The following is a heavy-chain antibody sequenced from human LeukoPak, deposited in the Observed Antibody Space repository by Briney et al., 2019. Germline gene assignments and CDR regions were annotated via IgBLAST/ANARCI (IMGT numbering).Heavy chain of an antibody. CDR1: GASISSSS. Sequence: TETLSLTCTVSGASISSSSWSWMRQSPGKGLESIGYISNNGKAKYKSSFEGRVTMSVDTSKSQFSLNLSSVTAADTAVYYCARRVVSAKFRNLLYYYMDVWGKGTTVIVS. CDR2: ISNNGKA. CDR3: ARRVVSAKFRNLLYYYMDV. V-gene: IGHV4-4*09. J-gene: IGHJ6*03. D-gene: IGHD2-15*01.